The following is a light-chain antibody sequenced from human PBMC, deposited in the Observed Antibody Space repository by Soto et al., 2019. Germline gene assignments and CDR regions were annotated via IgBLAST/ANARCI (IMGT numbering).Light chain of an antibody. Sequence: EVVLTQSPGAVSLSPGERATLSCRVSQSIGRTYLAWYQQRPGQAPRLLLYGASSRATGIPDRFDGSGSGTDFTLTISRLESEDFAVYYCQQYASRPWTFGQGTKVDIK. J-gene: IGKJ1*01. CDR2: GAS. V-gene: IGKV3-20*01. CDR3: QQYASRPWT. CDR1: QSIGRTY.